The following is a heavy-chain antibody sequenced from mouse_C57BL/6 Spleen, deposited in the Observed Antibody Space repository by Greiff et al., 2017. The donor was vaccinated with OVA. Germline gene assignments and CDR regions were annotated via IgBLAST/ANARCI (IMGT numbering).Heavy chain of an antibody. J-gene: IGHJ4*01. CDR1: GFTFTDYY. V-gene: IGHV7-3*01. Sequence: EVKLVESGGGLVQPGGSLSLSCAASGFTFTDYYMSWVRQPPGKALEWLGFIRNKANGYTKEYSASVKGRFTIYRDKSQSILYLQMKALRAEDSATDYCARYRYAMDYWGQGTSVTVAS. CDR3: ARYRYAMDY. CDR2: IRNKANGYTK.